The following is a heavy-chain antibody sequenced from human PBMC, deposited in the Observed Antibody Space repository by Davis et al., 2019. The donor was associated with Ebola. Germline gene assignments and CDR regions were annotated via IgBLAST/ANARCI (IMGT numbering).Heavy chain of an antibody. Sequence: PGGSLRLSCTASGFTFGNYAMSWFRQAPGKGLEWIGFIRSTVHGGTTEYVASVNGRFTISRDDSKSIAYLQLNDLSTEDTAVYYCARDRLCSGGSCYGFDNWGQGTLVTVSS. CDR3: ARDRLCSGGSCYGFDN. CDR1: GFTFGNYA. J-gene: IGHJ4*02. V-gene: IGHV3-49*03. D-gene: IGHD2-15*01. CDR2: IRSTVHGGTT.